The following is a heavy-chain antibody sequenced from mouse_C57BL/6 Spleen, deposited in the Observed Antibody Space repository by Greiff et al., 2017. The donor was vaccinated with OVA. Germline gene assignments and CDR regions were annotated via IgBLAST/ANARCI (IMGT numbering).Heavy chain of an antibody. V-gene: IGHV1-15*01. CDR3: TSPPTVVATYYAMDY. CDR2: IDPETGGT. J-gene: IGHJ4*01. CDR1: GYTFTDYE. D-gene: IGHD1-1*01. Sequence: VQLQQSGAELVRPGASVTLSCKASGYTFTDYEMHWVKQTPVHGLEWIGAIDPETGGTAYNQKFKGKAILTADKSSSTAYMELRSLTSEDSAVYYCTSPPTVVATYYAMDYWGQGTSVTVSS.